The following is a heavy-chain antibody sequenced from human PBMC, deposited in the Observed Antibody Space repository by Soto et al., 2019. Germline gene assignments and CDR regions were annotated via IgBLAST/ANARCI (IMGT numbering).Heavy chain of an antibody. CDR2: ISTDGTNQ. CDR1: GFNFKAYG. V-gene: IGHV3-30-3*01. J-gene: IGHJ4*02. Sequence: QVHLVESGGGVVQPGRSLRLSCVASGFNFKAYGMHWVRQAPGKGLEWVAVISTDGTNQHHADSVKGRFTISRDNFKNKLYLQMNSLRPEDTAVYFCAVGGGDFSLTPFAYWGQGTLVTVSS. CDR3: AVGGGDFSLTPFAY. D-gene: IGHD3-16*02.